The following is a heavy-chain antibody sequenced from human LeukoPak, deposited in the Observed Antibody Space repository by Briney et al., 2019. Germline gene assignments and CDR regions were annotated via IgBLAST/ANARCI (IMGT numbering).Heavy chain of an antibody. D-gene: IGHD6-19*01. CDR2: ISGSGGST. Sequence: GGSPRLSCAASGFTFSSYAMSWVRQAPGKGLEWVSAISGSGGSTYYADSVKGRFTISRDNSKNTLYLQMNSLRAEDTAVYYCARYSSGWPFDYWGQGTLVTVSS. J-gene: IGHJ4*02. CDR1: GFTFSSYA. CDR3: ARYSSGWPFDY. V-gene: IGHV3-23*01.